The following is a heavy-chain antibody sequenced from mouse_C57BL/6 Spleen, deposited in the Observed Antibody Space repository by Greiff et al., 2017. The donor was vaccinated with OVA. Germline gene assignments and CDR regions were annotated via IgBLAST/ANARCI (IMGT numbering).Heavy chain of an antibody. Sequence: QVQLQQPGAELVMPGASVKLSCKASGYTFTSYWMHWVKQRPGQGLEWIGEIDPSDSYTNYNQKFKGKSTLTVDKSSSTAYMQLSSLTSEDSAVYYCARLTGSYAMDYWGQGTSVTVSS. CDR3: ARLTGSYAMDY. J-gene: IGHJ4*01. D-gene: IGHD4-1*01. CDR2: IDPSDSYT. V-gene: IGHV1-69*01. CDR1: GYTFTSYW.